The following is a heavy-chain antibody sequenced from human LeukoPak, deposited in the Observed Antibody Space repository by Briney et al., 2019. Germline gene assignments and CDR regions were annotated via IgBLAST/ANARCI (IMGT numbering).Heavy chain of an antibody. CDR1: GGSISSSSYY. D-gene: IGHD3-22*01. CDR2: IYYSGST. CDR3: ARSYYDSSGFGAFDI. J-gene: IGHJ3*02. V-gene: IGHV4-39*01. Sequence: SETLSLTCTVSGGSISSSSYYWGWIRQPPGKGLEWIGSIYYSGSTYYNPSLKSRVTISVDTSKNQFSLKLSSVTAADTAVYYCARSYYDSSGFGAFDIWGQGIMVTVSS.